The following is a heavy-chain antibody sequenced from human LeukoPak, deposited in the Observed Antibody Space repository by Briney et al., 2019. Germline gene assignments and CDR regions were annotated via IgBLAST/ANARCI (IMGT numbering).Heavy chain of an antibody. CDR1: GGTFRSYA. D-gene: IGHD5-24*01. Sequence: GASVKVSCKASGGTFRSYAISWVRQAPGQGLEWMGGIIPIFGTANYAQKFQGRVTITADESTSTAYMELSSLRSEDTAVYYCARRGRWLQSSNPMDAFDIWGQGTMVTVSS. CDR2: IIPIFGTA. CDR3: ARRGRWLQSSNPMDAFDI. J-gene: IGHJ3*02. V-gene: IGHV1-69*13.